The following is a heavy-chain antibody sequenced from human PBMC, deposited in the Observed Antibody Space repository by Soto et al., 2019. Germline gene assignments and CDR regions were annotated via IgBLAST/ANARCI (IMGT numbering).Heavy chain of an antibody. CDR3: ERHTVTIRAGFDY. Sequence: QVQLQESGPGLVKPSETLSLTCTVSGGSISTYYWDWIRQPPGKELEWIGCTHYTGNTNYHPSLKSRVTISLNTSRNELLLKLSSVTAADTAIYYLERHTVTIRAGFDYWGQGALVTVSS. CDR1: GGSISTYY. V-gene: IGHV4-59*01. CDR2: THYTGNT. D-gene: IGHD4-17*01. J-gene: IGHJ4*02.